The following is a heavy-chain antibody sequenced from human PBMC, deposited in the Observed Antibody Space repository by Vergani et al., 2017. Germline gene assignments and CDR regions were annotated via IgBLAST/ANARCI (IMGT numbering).Heavy chain of an antibody. CDR2: ISGSGGST. V-gene: IGHV3-23*01. Sequence: EVQLLESGGDLVQPGGSLRLSCAASGFTFSNYAMSWVRQAPGKGLEWVSAISGSGGSTYYADSVKGRFTISRDNSKNTLYLQMNGLRAEDTAVYYCAKSVAAALYYYYYMDVWGKGTTVTVSS. CDR3: AKSVAAALYYYYYMDV. CDR1: GFTFSNYA. D-gene: IGHD6-13*01. J-gene: IGHJ6*03.